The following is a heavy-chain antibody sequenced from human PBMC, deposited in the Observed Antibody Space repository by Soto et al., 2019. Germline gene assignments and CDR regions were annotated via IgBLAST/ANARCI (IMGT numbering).Heavy chain of an antibody. D-gene: IGHD3-22*01. CDR1: GGSFSGYY. V-gene: IGHV4-34*01. CDR2: INHSGST. J-gene: IGHJ5*02. CDR3: ARGSDSSGYYYNWFDP. Sequence: SETLSLTRAVYGGSFSGYYWSWIRQPPGKGLEWIGEINHSGSTNYNPSLKSRVTISVDTSKNQFSLKLSSVTAADTAVYYCARGSDSSGYYYNWFDPWGQGTLVTVS.